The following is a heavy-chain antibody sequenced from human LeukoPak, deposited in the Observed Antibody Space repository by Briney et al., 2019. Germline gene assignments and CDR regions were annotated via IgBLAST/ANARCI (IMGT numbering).Heavy chain of an antibody. CDR2: IFPSSVEI. CDR3: ATYRQIQVPFEF. J-gene: IGHJ4*02. D-gene: IGHD1-26*01. Sequence: GGSLRLSCAASGFTFSDFPMIWLRQAPGKGLEWGSTIFPSSVEIHYADPVKGRFTIYRDNSRRTLSLQMDSLRAEDTATYYCATYRQIQVPFEFWGQGTLVTVSS. CDR1: GFTFSDFP. V-gene: IGHV3-23*01.